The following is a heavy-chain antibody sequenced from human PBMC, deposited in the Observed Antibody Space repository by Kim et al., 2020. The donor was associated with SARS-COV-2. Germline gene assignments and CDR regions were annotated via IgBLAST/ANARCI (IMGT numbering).Heavy chain of an antibody. J-gene: IGHJ6*03. D-gene: IGHD3-3*01. CDR3: ARGIFGNYYMDV. V-gene: IGHV4-31*02. Sequence: YYNPSLKSRVTISVETSKTQFSLKLSSVTAADTAVYYCARGIFGNYYMDVWGKGTTVTVSS.